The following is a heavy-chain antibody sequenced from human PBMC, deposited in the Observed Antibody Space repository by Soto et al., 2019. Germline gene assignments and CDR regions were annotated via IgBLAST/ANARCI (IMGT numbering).Heavy chain of an antibody. CDR2: IYYSGST. V-gene: IGHV4-30-4*01. CDR1: GGSISSGDYY. J-gene: IGHJ5*02. D-gene: IGHD1-1*01. CDR3: AREERWTYWFDP. Sequence: PSETLSLTCTVSGGSISSGDYYWSWIRQPPGKGLEWIGYIYYSGSTYYNPSLKSRVTISVDTSKNQFSLKRSSVTAADTAVYYCAREERWTYWFDPWGQGTLVTVSS.